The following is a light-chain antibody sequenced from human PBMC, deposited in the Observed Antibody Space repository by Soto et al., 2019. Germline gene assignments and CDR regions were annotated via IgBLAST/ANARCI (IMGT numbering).Light chain of an antibody. CDR1: QSVLYNSNNLNY. J-gene: IGKJ1*01. V-gene: IGKV4-1*01. Sequence: DIVMTQSPDSLAVSLGERATINCKSSQSVLYNSNNLNYLAWFQKKPGQPPRLLIFWASSRESGVPDRCSGSGSETDFTLTISTLQAEDVAVYYCQQYYTAPRTFGQGTKVEI. CDR2: WAS. CDR3: QQYYTAPRT.